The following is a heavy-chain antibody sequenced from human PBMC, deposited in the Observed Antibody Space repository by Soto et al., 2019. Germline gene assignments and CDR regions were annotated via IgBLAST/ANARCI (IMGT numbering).Heavy chain of an antibody. D-gene: IGHD1-26*01. V-gene: IGHV3-23*01. CDR2: ISGSGGGT. CDR3: ARDPPEWELLLDY. J-gene: IGHJ4*02. CDR1: GFTFISYA. Sequence: GGSLRLSCAASGFTFISYAMSWVRQAPGKGLEWVADISGSGGGTYYADSMKGRFTISRDNAKNTLYLQMNSLRAEDTAVYYCARDPPEWELLLDYWGQGTLVTVSS.